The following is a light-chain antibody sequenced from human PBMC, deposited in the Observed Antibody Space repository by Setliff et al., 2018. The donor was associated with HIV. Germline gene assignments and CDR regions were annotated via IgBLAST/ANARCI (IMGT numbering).Light chain of an antibody. J-gene: IGLJ1*01. CDR1: SSDVGGYNY. Sequence: QSALTQPRSVSGSPGQSVTISCTGTSSDVGGYNYVSWYQQHPGKAPKFMIYDVNKRPSGVPHRFSGSKSGSTASLTISGLQAEDEADYYCCSYAGSYTYVFGTGTKVTVL. V-gene: IGLV2-11*01. CDR3: CSYAGSYTYV. CDR2: DVN.